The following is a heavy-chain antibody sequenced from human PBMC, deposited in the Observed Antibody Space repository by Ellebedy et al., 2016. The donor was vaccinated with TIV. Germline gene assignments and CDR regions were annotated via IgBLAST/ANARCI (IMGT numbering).Heavy chain of an antibody. D-gene: IGHD3-22*01. CDR2: LNVASTDT. J-gene: IGHJ4*02. CDR1: GYTFTGYY. V-gene: IGHV1-2*02. CDR3: ARSVMKVVTAAPLGY. Sequence: AASVKVSCKASGYTFTGYYIHWVRQAPGQGLAWMGWLNVASTDTNYAQRFRDRVTMTRDTSISTAYMDLSRLTSDDTAVYYWARSVMKVVTAAPLGYWGQGTLVTVSS.